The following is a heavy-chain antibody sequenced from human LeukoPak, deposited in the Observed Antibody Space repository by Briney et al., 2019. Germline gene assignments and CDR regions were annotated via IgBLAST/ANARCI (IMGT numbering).Heavy chain of an antibody. CDR2: IRSDGHHT. Sequence: GGSLRLSCAASGFTFSDYAMHWVRQAPGKGLEWVAFIRSDGHHTYYTDSVKGRFIITRDNFKNTLYLQMNSLRLEDMAVYYCAKPSGSGVDYWGRGTRVTVSS. D-gene: IGHD1-26*01. CDR3: AKPSGSGVDY. V-gene: IGHV3-30*02. CDR1: GFTFSDYA. J-gene: IGHJ4*02.